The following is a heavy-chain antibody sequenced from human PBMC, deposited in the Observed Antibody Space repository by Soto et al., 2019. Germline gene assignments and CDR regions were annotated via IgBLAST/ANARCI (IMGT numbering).Heavy chain of an antibody. CDR1: GYTFTSYG. V-gene: IGHV1-18*01. CDR3: ARGRSGHY. CDR2: ISAQNGNT. J-gene: IGHJ4*02. Sequence: QVHLVQSGAEVKKPGASVKVSCKGSGYTFTSYGITWVRQAPGQGIEWMGWISAQNGNTAYAQKLQGRATVTRDTSTSTAYTERRSLRSHDTAVYDCARGRSGHYWGQGALVTASS.